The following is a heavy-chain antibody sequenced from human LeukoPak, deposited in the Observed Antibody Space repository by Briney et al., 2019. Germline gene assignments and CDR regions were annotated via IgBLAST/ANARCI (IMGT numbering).Heavy chain of an antibody. CDR1: GFTFSNYA. CDR2: ISGGGGST. V-gene: IGHV3-23*01. D-gene: IGHD3-22*01. J-gene: IGHJ4*02. CDR3: AKDDSYYYDSSGYYDY. Sequence: PGGSLRLSCAASGFTFSNYAMSWIRQAPGEGLEWVSVISGGGGSTDYADSVKGRFTISRDNSKDKLHLQMNSLRDQDTAVYYCAKDDSYYYDSSGYYDYWGQGTLVTVSS.